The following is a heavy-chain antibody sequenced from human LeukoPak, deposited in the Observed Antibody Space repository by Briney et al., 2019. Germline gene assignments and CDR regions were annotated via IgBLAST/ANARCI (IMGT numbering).Heavy chain of an antibody. CDR2: IHTGGGT. J-gene: IGHJ4*02. CDR1: GVSISSYY. Sequence: SETLSLTCSVCGVSISSYYWMWIGQPPGKGLEGIGYIHTGGGTSYIHSLKGRVTLSIVTSKNQFSLKLASVTAADSAVYYCARLTRLSTSPDRYYLDYWGEGTLVTVSS. D-gene: IGHD6-6*01. CDR3: ARLTRLSTSPDRYYLDY. V-gene: IGHV4-4*09.